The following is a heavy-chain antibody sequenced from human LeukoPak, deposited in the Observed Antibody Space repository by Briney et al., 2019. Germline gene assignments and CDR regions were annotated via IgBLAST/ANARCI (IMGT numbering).Heavy chain of an antibody. CDR3: AREPLKYFDSYYGLDV. CDR1: GFTFSSYS. D-gene: IGHD3-9*01. Sequence: GGSLRLSCAASGFTFSSYSMNWVRQAPGKGLEWVSSISSSSSYIYYADSVKGRFTISRDNAKNTLYLQVNSLRAEDTAVYYCAREPLKYFDSYYGLDVWGQGTTVTVSS. J-gene: IGHJ6*02. CDR2: ISSSSSYI. V-gene: IGHV3-21*01.